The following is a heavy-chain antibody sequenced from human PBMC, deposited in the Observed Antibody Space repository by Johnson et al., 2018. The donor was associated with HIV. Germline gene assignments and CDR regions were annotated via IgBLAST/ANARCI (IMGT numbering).Heavy chain of an antibody. CDR2: ISSSASTI. J-gene: IGHJ3*02. CDR1: GFTFSSYA. D-gene: IGHD1-14*01. V-gene: IGHV3-48*04. Sequence: VQLVESGGGLVQPGGSLRLSCAASGFTFSSYAMSWIRQAPGKGLEWVSYISSSASTIYYADSVKGRFTISRDNAKNSLYLQMNSLRAEDTAVYYCARDGNAFDIWGQGTMVTVSS. CDR3: ARDGNAFDI.